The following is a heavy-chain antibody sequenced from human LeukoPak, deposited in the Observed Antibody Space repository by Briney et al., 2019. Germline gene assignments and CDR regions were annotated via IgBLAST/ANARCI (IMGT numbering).Heavy chain of an antibody. Sequence: PGGSLRLSCAASGSTFSTYGMHWVRQAPGKGLEWVTFIRSDGSNKYYADSVKGRFTISRDNSKNMLYLQMNSLSAEDTAVYYCVGDFDYWGQGTLVTVSS. CDR3: VGDFDY. V-gene: IGHV3-30*02. CDR2: IRSDGSNK. J-gene: IGHJ4*02. CDR1: GSTFSTYG. D-gene: IGHD3-16*01.